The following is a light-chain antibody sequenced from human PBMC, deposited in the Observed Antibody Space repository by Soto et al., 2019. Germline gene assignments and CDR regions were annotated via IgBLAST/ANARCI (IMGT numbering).Light chain of an antibody. CDR1: QSVLYTSNNQNY. CDR3: QQYYLVPFT. CDR2: GAS. J-gene: IGKJ3*01. Sequence: TCKSRQSVLYTSNNQNYLAWYQPNSGQPPKLLIYGASARESGVPARFSGGGSGTDFTLTINGLQADDVAVYYCQQYYLVPFTFGPGTKVDI. V-gene: IGKV4-1*01.